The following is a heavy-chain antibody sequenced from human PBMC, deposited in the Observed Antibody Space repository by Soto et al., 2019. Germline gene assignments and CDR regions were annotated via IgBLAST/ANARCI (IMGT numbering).Heavy chain of an antibody. CDR1: GGTFSSYT. V-gene: IGHV1-69*02. CDR2: IIPILGIV. Sequence: QVQLVQSGAEVKKPGSSVKVSCKASGGTFSSYTISWVRQAPGQGLEWMGRIIPILGIVNYAQKFQGRVTITAAKSKSTTYMELGSVRSEDTAEYYCARVYQYCRGGSCYEAWGQGTLVTVSS. J-gene: IGHJ5*02. D-gene: IGHD2-15*01. CDR3: ARVYQYCRGGSCYEA.